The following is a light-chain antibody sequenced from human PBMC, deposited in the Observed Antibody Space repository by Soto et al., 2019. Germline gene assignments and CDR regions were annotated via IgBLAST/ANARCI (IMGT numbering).Light chain of an antibody. V-gene: IGLV1-40*01. J-gene: IGLJ1*01. CDR2: GNT. Sequence: QSVLTRPPSVSGALGQRFTISCTGITSNIGAGYDVHWYQLLPGRAPKLLIYGNTNRPSGVPDRFSGSKPATSASLAITGLQAEDEAIYYCQSYDNTLSGPIYVFGTGTKVTVL. CDR1: TSNIGAGYD. CDR3: QSYDNTLSGPIYV.